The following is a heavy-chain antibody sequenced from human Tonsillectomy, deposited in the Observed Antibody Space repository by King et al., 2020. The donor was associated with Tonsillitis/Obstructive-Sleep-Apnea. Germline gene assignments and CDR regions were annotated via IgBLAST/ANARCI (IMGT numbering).Heavy chain of an antibody. D-gene: IGHD1-26*01. V-gene: IGHV4-59*08. Sequence: VQLQESGPGLVKPSETLSLTCTVSGGSISSYYWSWIRQPPGKGLEWIGYIYYSGSTNYNPSLKSRVTISVDTSKNQFSLKLSSVTAADTAVYYCANYTWGATTEFDYWGQGTLVTVSS. CDR3: ANYTWGATTEFDY. CDR2: IYYSGST. CDR1: GGSISSYY. J-gene: IGHJ4*02.